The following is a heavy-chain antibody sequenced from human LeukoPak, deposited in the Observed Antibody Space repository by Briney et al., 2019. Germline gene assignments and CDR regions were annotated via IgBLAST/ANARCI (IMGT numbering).Heavy chain of an antibody. CDR3: VKDSRITIFGVVIIGYYYYGMDV. CDR2: ISSNGGST. CDR1: GFTFNNYA. J-gene: IGHJ6*02. Sequence: GGSLRLSCAASGFTFNNYAMNWVRQAPGKGLEYVSAISSNGGSTYYADSVKGRFTISRDNSKNTLYLQMSSLRAEDTAVYYCVKDSRITIFGVVIIGYYYYGMDVWGQGTTVTVSS. V-gene: IGHV3-64D*06. D-gene: IGHD3-3*01.